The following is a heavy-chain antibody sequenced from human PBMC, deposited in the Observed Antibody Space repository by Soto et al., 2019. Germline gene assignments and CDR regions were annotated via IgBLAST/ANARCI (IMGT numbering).Heavy chain of an antibody. J-gene: IGHJ4*02. CDR2: SQTGGAT. V-gene: IGHV3-53*01. Sequence: QLVESGGGLFQAGGSTRLSCLVSGFSVSRYDMAWVRQAQGKGLEWASISQTGGATYYTDSAQGRFTISRDNSKNTIYLQMSSLRVVDTGVYSCVRVLYDSGVVDFWGQGSPITVS. D-gene: IGHD5-12*01. CDR1: GFSVSRYD. CDR3: VRVLYDSGVVDF.